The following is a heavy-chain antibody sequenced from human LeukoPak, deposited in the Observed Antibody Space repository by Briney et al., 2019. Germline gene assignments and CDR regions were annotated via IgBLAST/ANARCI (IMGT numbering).Heavy chain of an antibody. J-gene: IGHJ4*02. Sequence: SETLSLTCTVSGGSISSYYWSWIRQPPGKGLEWIGYIYYSGSTNYNPSLKSRVTISVDTSKNQFSLKLSSVTAADTAVYYCACSYYYDSSGYYDFDYWGQGTLVTVSS. V-gene: IGHV4-59*01. CDR1: GGSISSYY. CDR3: ACSYYYDSSGYYDFDY. D-gene: IGHD3-22*01. CDR2: IYYSGST.